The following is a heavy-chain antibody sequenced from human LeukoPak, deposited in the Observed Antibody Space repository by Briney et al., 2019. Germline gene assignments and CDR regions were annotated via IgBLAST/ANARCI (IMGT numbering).Heavy chain of an antibody. D-gene: IGHD3-10*01. V-gene: IGHV3-66*01. CDR2: IYTGGTT. Sequence: GGSLRLSCAVSGFSVSDNYMTWVRRAPGKGLEWVSVIYTGGTTAYADSVKGRFTISRDNSQNTLFLQMNSLRGEDTAVYYCARGMASGRWGQGTLVTVSS. CDR3: ARGMASGR. CDR1: GFSVSDNY. J-gene: IGHJ4*02.